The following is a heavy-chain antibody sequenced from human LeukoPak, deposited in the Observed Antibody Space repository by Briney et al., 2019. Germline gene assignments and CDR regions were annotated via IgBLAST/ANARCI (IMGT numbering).Heavy chain of an antibody. J-gene: IGHJ5*02. CDR1: GYSISSGYY. Sequence: SETLSLTCTVSGYSISSGYYWGWIRQPPGKGLEWIGSIYHSGSTYYNPSLKSRVTISVDTSKNQFSLKLSSVTAADTAVYYCARARLQSNNWFDPWGQGTLVTVSS. CDR3: ARARLQSNNWFDP. D-gene: IGHD5-24*01. V-gene: IGHV4-38-2*02. CDR2: IYHSGST.